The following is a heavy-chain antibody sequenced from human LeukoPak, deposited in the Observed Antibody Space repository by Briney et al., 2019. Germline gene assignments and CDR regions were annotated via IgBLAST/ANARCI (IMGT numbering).Heavy chain of an antibody. CDR3: AKDLQTMVVGGAFDI. J-gene: IGHJ3*02. CDR1: GGSISSYY. V-gene: IGHV4-4*07. CDR2: IYVSGST. Sequence: SGTLSLTCTVSGGSISSYYWSWIRQPAGKGLEWIGRIYVSGSTNYNPSLKSRVTMSVDTSKNQFSLKLSSVTAADTAVYYCAKDLQTMVVGGAFDIWGQGTMVTVSS. D-gene: IGHD3-22*01.